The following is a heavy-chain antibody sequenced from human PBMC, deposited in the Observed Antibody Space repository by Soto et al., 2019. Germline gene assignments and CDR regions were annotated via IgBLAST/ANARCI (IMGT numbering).Heavy chain of an antibody. CDR1: GFTFSSNG. CDR2: ISYDGSQK. D-gene: IGHD3-16*01. Sequence: LRLSCAASGFTFSSNGMHWVRQAPGKGQEWVAIISYDGSQKYYGDSVKGRFTISRDNSKNTLFLQMNSLRPEDTAVYYCAKDRVESGLGEIDYWGQGTLVTVSS. V-gene: IGHV3-30*18. CDR3: AKDRVESGLGEIDY. J-gene: IGHJ4*02.